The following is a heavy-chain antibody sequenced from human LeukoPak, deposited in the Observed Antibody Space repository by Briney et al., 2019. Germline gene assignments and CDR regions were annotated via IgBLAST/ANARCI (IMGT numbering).Heavy chain of an antibody. J-gene: IGHJ4*02. CDR1: GYVVSTNY. Sequence: PGGSLRLSCAASGYVVSTNYMSWVRQAPGQGLEWVSGLYSDSSTYNTASVKGRFTISRDNSNNTPYLQMNNLRAEDTAVYYCAMDSAWLPLKFDYWGPGTLVAVST. D-gene: IGHD5-24*01. CDR3: AMDSAWLPLKFDY. CDR2: LYSDSST. V-gene: IGHV3-66*01.